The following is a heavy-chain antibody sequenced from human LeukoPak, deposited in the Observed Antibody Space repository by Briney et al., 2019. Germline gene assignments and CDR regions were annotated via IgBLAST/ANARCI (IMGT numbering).Heavy chain of an antibody. J-gene: IGHJ4*02. CDR2: ISSSSSNI. V-gene: IGHV3-48*04. Sequence: GGSLRLSCAASGFDFSTYSIDWVRQAPGKGLGWVSYISSSSSNIYHADSVKGRFTISRDNAKNSLHLQMNSLRAEDTAVYYCARVGRSGWTVDYWGRGTLVTVSS. CDR3: ARVGRSGWTVDY. D-gene: IGHD6-19*01. CDR1: GFDFSTYS.